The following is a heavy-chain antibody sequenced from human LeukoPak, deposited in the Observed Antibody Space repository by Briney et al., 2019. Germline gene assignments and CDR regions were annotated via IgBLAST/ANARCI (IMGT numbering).Heavy chain of an antibody. Sequence: AMSLTLSYAASGFTFSSYGMHWVRQAQGMGLEGVAVIWYDGSNKYYAHSVKGRFTISRDNSKNTLYLQMYRLRAEDTAVYYCARDWDSSLGYWGQGTLVTVSS. V-gene: IGHV3-33*01. CDR2: IWYDGSNK. CDR3: ARDWDSSLGY. CDR1: GFTFSSYG. J-gene: IGHJ4*02. D-gene: IGHD6-13*01.